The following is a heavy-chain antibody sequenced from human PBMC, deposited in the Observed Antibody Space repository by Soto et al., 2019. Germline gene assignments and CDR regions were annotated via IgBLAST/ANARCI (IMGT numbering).Heavy chain of an antibody. Sequence: QVQLVESGGGVVQPGRSLRLSCAASGFTFSSYGMHWVRQAPGKGLEWVAVIWYDGSNKYYADSVKGRFTISRDNSNNTLYLQMNSLRAEDTAVYYCARDSSGYYSDLDYWGQGTLVTVSS. D-gene: IGHD3-22*01. CDR2: IWYDGSNK. J-gene: IGHJ4*02. V-gene: IGHV3-33*01. CDR1: GFTFSSYG. CDR3: ARDSSGYYSDLDY.